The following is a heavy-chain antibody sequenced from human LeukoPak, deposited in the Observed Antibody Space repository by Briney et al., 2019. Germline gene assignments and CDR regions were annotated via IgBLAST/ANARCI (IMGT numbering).Heavy chain of an antibody. V-gene: IGHV4-59*11. Sequence: SETLSLTCTVSGASFSSHYWSWVRQSPGKGLEWFGYFYNNGGSNYNPSLKSRVNISIDTSKNQFSLKLNSVTAADTAIYYCAGGGTWVGATTLFDFWSQGTLVTVSS. J-gene: IGHJ4*02. CDR1: GASFSSHY. D-gene: IGHD1-26*01. CDR2: FYNNGGS. CDR3: AGGGTWVGATTLFDF.